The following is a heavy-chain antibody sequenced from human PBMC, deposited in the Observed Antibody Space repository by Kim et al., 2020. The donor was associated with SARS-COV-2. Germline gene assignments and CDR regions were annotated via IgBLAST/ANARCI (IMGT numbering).Heavy chain of an antibody. V-gene: IGHV3-48*02. J-gene: IGHJ3*02. Sequence: GGSLRLSCAASGFTFSSYSMNWVRQAPGKGLEWVSYISSSSTIYYADSVKGRFTISRDNAKNSLYLQMNSLRDEDTAVYYCARVLEDYDILTGYYTHGAFDIWGQGTMVTVSS. D-gene: IGHD3-9*01. CDR3: ARVLEDYDILTGYYTHGAFDI. CDR2: ISSSSTI. CDR1: GFTFSSYS.